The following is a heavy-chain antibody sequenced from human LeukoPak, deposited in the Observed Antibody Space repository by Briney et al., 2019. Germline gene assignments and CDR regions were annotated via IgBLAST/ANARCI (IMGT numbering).Heavy chain of an antibody. CDR1: GGTFSSYA. J-gene: IGHJ6*03. CDR3: ARGVSSGTYYKSHYYYYMDV. CDR2: IIPIFGSA. V-gene: IGHV1-69*13. Sequence: SVKVSCKASGGTFSSYAISWVRQAPGQGLEWMGGIIPIFGSANYAQKFQGRVTITADESTSTAYMELSSLRSEDTAVYFCARGVSSGTYYKSHYYYYMDVWGKGTSVTISS. D-gene: IGHD3-10*01.